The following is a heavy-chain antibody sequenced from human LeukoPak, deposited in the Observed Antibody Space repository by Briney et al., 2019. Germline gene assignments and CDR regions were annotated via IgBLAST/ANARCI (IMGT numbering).Heavy chain of an antibody. D-gene: IGHD3-22*01. CDR2: IYTSGST. J-gene: IGHJ4*02. V-gene: IGHV4-61*02. Sequence: SQTLSLTCTVSGGSISSGSYYWSWIRQPAGKGLEWIGRIYTSGSTNYNPSLKSRVTISVDTSKNQFSLKLSSVTAADTAVYYCATAHPIQYYDSSGYPDYWGQGTLVTVSS. CDR1: GGSISSGSYY. CDR3: ATAHPIQYYDSSGYPDY.